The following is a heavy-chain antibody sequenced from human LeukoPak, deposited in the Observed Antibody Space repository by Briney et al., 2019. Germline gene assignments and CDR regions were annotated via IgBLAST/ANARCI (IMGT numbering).Heavy chain of an antibody. D-gene: IGHD3-22*01. V-gene: IGHV3-23*01. CDR2: IXGSGGST. Sequence: AIXGSGGSTYYADSVKRRFTISSDNSKNTLYLQMNSLRAEDTAVYYCAKRLGYYDSSGYLDRDYWGQGTLVTVSS. J-gene: IGHJ4*02. CDR3: AKRLGYYDSSGYLDRDY.